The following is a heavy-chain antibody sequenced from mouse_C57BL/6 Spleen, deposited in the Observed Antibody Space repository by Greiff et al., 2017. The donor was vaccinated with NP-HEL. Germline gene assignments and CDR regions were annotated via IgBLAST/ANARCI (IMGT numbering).Heavy chain of an antibody. Sequence: QVHVKQSGAELVRPGASVTLSCKASGYTFTDYEMHWVRQTPVHGLEWIGAIDPETGGTAYNQKFKGKAILTADKSSSTAYMELRSLTSEDSAVYYFTRRGFYYSPYYFDYWGQGTTLTVSS. V-gene: IGHV1-15*01. CDR2: IDPETGGT. CDR1: GYTFTDYE. D-gene: IGHD2-12*01. J-gene: IGHJ2*01. CDR3: TRRGFYYSPYYFDY.